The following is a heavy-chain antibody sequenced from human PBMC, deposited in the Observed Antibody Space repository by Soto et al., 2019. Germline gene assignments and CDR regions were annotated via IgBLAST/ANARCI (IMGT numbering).Heavy chain of an antibody. Sequence: SETLSLTCTVSGGSISSSSYYWGWIRQPPGKGLEWIGSIYYSGSTYYNPSLKSRVTISVDTSKNQFSLKLSSVTAADTAVYYCARQGYYGSGSYYKFRWFDPWGQGTLVTVSS. V-gene: IGHV4-39*01. D-gene: IGHD3-10*01. CDR1: GGSISSSSYY. CDR3: ARQGYYGSGSYYKFRWFDP. J-gene: IGHJ5*02. CDR2: IYYSGST.